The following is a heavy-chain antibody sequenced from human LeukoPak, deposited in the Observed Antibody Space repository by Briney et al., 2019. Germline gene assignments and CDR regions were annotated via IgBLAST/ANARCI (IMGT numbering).Heavy chain of an antibody. CDR3: ARDLEPYYDFWSGFDY. Sequence: PGGSLRLSCAASGFTFSSYSMNWVRQAPGKGLEWVSYISSSSSTIYYADSVKGRFTISRDNAKNSLYLQMNSLRAEDTAVYYCARDLEPYYDFWSGFDYWGQGTLVTVSS. J-gene: IGHJ4*02. D-gene: IGHD3-3*01. CDR1: GFTFSSYS. V-gene: IGHV3-48*01. CDR2: ISSSSSTI.